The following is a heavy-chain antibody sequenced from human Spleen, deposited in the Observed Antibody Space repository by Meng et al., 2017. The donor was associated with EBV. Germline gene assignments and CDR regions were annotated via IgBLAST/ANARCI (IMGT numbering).Heavy chain of an antibody. V-gene: IGHV4-34*01. J-gene: IGHJ5*02. CDR3: ARGRTVARSPWSDH. Sequence: QEWGEVQQKPPGTLTPSWAVYVASASAFFCMWSRHSPEKWLGWIGGSTLSGSTTYYPTLKTRVTISVDTSTTMFSLRLTSVTAADTAIYYCARGRTVARSPWSDHWGQGTLVTVSS. CDR2: STLSGST. CDR1: VASASAFF. D-gene: IGHD6-6*01.